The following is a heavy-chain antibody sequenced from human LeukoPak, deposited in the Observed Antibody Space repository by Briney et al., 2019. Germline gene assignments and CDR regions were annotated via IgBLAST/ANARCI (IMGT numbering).Heavy chain of an antibody. J-gene: IGHJ5*02. D-gene: IGHD2-2*01. CDR3: ARDRVVVVPAAGFDP. CDR1: GGTFSSYA. V-gene: IGHV1-69*04. Sequence: SVKVSCKASGGTFSSYAISWVRQAPGQGLEWMGRIIPIFGIANYAQKFQGRVTITADKSTGTAYMELSSLRSEDTAVYYCARDRVVVVPAAGFDPWGQGTLVTVSS. CDR2: IIPIFGIA.